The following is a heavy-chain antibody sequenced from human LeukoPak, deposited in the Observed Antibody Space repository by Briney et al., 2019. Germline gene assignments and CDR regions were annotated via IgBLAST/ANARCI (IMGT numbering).Heavy chain of an antibody. CDR2: ISSSSTI. V-gene: IGHV3-48*02. CDR1: GFTFSSYS. CDR3: ARDLPPYCSGGSCYPDY. J-gene: IGHJ4*02. D-gene: IGHD2-15*01. Sequence: PGGSLRLSCAASGFTFSSYSMTWVRQAPGKGLEWVSYISSSSTIYYADSVKGRFTISRDNAKNSLYLQMNSLRDEDTAVYYCARDLPPYCSGGSCYPDYWGQGTLVTVSS.